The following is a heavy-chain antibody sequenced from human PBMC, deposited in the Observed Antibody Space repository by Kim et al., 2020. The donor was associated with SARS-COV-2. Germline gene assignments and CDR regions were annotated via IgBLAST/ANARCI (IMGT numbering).Heavy chain of an antibody. D-gene: IGHD1-1*01. J-gene: IGHJ6*02. V-gene: IGHV6-1*01. CDR2: TYYRSKWYN. CDR1: GDSVSSNSAA. CDR3: ARVQSPQPGESDYYYYGMDV. Sequence: SQTLSLTCAISGDSVSSNSAAWHWIRQSPSRGLEWLGRTYYRSKWYNDYAVSVKSRITINPDTSKNQFSLQLNSVTPEDTAVYYCARVQSPQPGESDYYYYGMDVWGQGTTVTVSS.